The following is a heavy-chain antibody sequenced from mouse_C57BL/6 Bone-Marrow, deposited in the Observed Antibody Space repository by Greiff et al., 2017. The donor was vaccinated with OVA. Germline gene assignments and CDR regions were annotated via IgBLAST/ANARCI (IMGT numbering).Heavy chain of an antibody. CDR1: GYTFTSYW. J-gene: IGHJ3*01. D-gene: IGHD2-4*01. Sequence: VQLQQPGAELVRPGSSVKLSCKASGYTFTSYWMAWVKQRPGQGLEWIGNIYPSDSDTHYNQKFKDKATLTVDQSSSTAYMQLSSLTSEDSAVYYCAREGYYDPWFAYWGQGTLVTVSA. CDR2: IYPSDSDT. V-gene: IGHV1-61*01. CDR3: AREGYYDPWFAY.